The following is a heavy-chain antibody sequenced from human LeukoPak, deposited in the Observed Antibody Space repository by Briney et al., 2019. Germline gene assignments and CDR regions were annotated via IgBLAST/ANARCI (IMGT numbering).Heavy chain of an antibody. CDR3: AKSRSVAGHGGDAFDI. CDR2: IKQDGSEK. Sequence: PGGSLRLSCAASGFTFSSYWMSWVRQAPGKGLEWVANIKQDGSEKYYVDSVKGRFTISRDNAKNSLYLQMNSLRAEDMALYYCAKSRSVAGHGGDAFDIWGQGTMVTVSS. D-gene: IGHD6-19*01. J-gene: IGHJ3*02. CDR1: GFTFSSYW. V-gene: IGHV3-7*03.